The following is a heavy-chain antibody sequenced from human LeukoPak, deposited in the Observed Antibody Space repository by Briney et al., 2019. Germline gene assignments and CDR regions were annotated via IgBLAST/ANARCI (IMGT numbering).Heavy chain of an antibody. V-gene: IGHV3-30*18. CDR2: ISYDGSNK. J-gene: IGHJ6*04. Sequence: GRSLRLSCAASGFTFSSYGMHWVRQAPGKGLEWVAVISYDGSNKYYADSVKGRFTISRDNSKNTLYLQMNSLRAEDTAVYYCAKDSPITMVRGVVVNYYGMDVWGKGTTVTVSS. D-gene: IGHD3-10*01. CDR1: GFTFSSYG. CDR3: AKDSPITMVRGVVVNYYGMDV.